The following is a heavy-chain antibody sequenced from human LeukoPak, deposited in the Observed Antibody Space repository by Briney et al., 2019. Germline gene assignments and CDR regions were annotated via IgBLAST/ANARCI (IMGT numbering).Heavy chain of an antibody. CDR2: IYRTGGT. CDR3: ARGGIAAAGRSSFDW. CDR1: GGSFSGFY. D-gene: IGHD6-13*01. V-gene: IGHV4-34*01. J-gene: IGHJ4*02. Sequence: SETLSLTCTVYGGSFSGFYWTWIRQPPGKGLAWVGEIYRTGGTNFNPSLKSRASITMDTSKNQFSLTSSSVTAADTAVYYGARGGIAAAGRSSFDWWGQGTLVTVSS.